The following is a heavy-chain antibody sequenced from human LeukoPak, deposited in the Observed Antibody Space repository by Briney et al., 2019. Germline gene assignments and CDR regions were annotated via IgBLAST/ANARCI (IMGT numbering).Heavy chain of an antibody. D-gene: IGHD3-3*01. CDR3: AKDTEATYYDFWSGYFTNYFDY. Sequence: GGSLRLSCAASGFTFSSYAMSWVRQATGKGLEWVSAISGSGGSTYYADSVKGRFTISRDNSKNTLYLQMNSLRAEDTAVYYCAKDTEATYYDFWSGYFTNYFDYWGQGTLVTVSS. J-gene: IGHJ4*02. CDR2: ISGSGGST. V-gene: IGHV3-23*01. CDR1: GFTFSSYA.